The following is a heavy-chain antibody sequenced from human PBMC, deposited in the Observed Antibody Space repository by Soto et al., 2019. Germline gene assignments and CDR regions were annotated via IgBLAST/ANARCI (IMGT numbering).Heavy chain of an antibody. J-gene: IGHJ3*02. CDR3: ARDVSPGSSSLYLDAFDI. D-gene: IGHD6-13*01. CDR2: INRDGSKK. Sequence: EVQLEESGGGLVQPGGSLRLSCAASGFTLSAYWMTWVRQAPGKGLEWVANINRDGSKKSYLDSVRGRFTISRYNVGNSLYLQMDSLTADDTALYYCARDVSPGSSSLYLDAFDIWGQGTMVTVSS. CDR1: GFTLSAYW. V-gene: IGHV3-7*05.